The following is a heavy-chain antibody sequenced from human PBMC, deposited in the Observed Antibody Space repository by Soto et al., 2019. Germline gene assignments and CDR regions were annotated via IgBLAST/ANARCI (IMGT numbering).Heavy chain of an antibody. V-gene: IGHV3-23*01. D-gene: IGHD1-26*01. CDR2: ISGSGGST. Sequence: GALRLSCAASGFTFSSYAMSWVRQAPGKGLEWVSAISGSGGSTYYADSVKGRFTISRDNSKNTLYLQMNSLRAEDTAVYYCAKLVRSGSWVDAFDIWGQGTMVTVSS. CDR3: AKLVRSGSWVDAFDI. J-gene: IGHJ3*02. CDR1: GFTFSSYA.